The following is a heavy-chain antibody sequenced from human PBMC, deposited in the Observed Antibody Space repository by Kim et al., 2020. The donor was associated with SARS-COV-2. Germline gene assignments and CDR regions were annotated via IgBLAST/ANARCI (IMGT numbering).Heavy chain of an antibody. V-gene: IGHV4-61*01. CDR1: GGAVSNDRYY. J-gene: IGHJ6*01. CDR3: ARSLPGPYYYYSMDV. CDR2: VSYGGST. Sequence: SETLSLTCTVSGGAVSNDRYYWSWIRRPPGKSLEWIAYVSYGGSTDYNPSLMSRVTTSVDASKNKFSLNLSSVTAADTAVYYCARSLPGPYYYYSMDVWGQGTTVTVSS.